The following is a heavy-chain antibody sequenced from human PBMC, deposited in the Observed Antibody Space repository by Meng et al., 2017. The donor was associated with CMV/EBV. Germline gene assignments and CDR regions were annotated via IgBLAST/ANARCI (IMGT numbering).Heavy chain of an antibody. CDR3: AKERGWELLGLFDY. CDR1: GFTFSSYG. V-gene: IGHV3-30*02. CDR2: IRYDGSNK. Sequence: GGSLRLSGAASGFTFSSYGMHWVRQAPGKGLEWVAFIRYDGSNKYYADSVKGRFTISRDNSKNTLYLQMNSLRAEDTAVYYCAKERGWELLGLFDYWGQGTLVTVSS. D-gene: IGHD1-26*01. J-gene: IGHJ4*02.